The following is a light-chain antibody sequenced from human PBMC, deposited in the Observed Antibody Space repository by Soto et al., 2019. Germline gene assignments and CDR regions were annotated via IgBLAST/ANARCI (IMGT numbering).Light chain of an antibody. CDR1: SSNIGNNY. CDR3: GTWDSSLSAGVDV. J-gene: IGLJ1*01. CDR2: DNN. Sequence: QSVLTQPPSVSAAPGQKVTISCSGSSSNIGNNYVSWYQQLPGTAPKLLIYDNNKRPSGIPDRFSGSKSGTSATLGITGLQTGDEADYYCGTWDSSLSAGVDVFGTGTKLTVL. V-gene: IGLV1-51*01.